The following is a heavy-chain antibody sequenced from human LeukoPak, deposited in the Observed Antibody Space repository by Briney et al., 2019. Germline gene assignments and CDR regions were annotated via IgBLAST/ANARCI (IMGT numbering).Heavy chain of an antibody. CDR2: IIPIFGTA. Sequence: ASVKVSCKASGFTFTSHDYNWVRQATGQGLEWMGGIIPIFGTANYAQKFQGRVTITADESTSTAYMELSSLRSEDTAVYYCARALKYYYDSSGSHIGGFDYWGQGTLVTVSS. J-gene: IGHJ4*02. V-gene: IGHV1-69*13. CDR3: ARALKYYYDSSGSHIGGFDY. D-gene: IGHD3-22*01. CDR1: GFTFTSHD.